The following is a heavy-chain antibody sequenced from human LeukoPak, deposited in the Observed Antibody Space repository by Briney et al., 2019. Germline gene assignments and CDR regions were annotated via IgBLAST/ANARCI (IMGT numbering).Heavy chain of an antibody. CDR2: ISSSSSYI. Sequence: PGGSLRLSCAASGFTFSSYSMNWVRQAPGKGLEWVSSISSSSSYIYYADSVKGRFTISRDNSKNTLYLQMNSLRAEDTAVYYCARSAPGIAVAGNFDYWGQGTLVTVSS. CDR3: ARSAPGIAVAGNFDY. CDR1: GFTFSSYS. D-gene: IGHD6-19*01. J-gene: IGHJ4*02. V-gene: IGHV3-21*01.